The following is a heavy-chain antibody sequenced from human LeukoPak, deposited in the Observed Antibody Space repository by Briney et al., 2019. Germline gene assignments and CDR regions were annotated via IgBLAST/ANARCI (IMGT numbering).Heavy chain of an antibody. V-gene: IGHV1-8*01. J-gene: IGHJ6*02. CDR2: MNPNSGNT. CDR1: GYTFTSYD. D-gene: IGHD1-26*01. Sequence: ASMKVSCKASGYTFTSYDINWVRQATGQGLEWMGWMNPNSGNTGYAQKFQGRVTMTRNTSISTAYMELSSLRSEDTAVYYCARGFPRSGSRRGWYYYYGMDVWGQGTTVTVSS. CDR3: ARGFPRSGSRRGWYYYYGMDV.